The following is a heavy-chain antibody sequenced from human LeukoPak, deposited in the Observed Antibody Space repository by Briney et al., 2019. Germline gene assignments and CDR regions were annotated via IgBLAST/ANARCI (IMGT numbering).Heavy chain of an antibody. CDR2: INHSGST. CDR3: ARGLANSGSSFDAFDI. J-gene: IGHJ3*02. Sequence: PSETLSLTCAVYGGSFSGYYWSWIRQPPGKGLDWIGEINHSGSTNYNPSLKRQVTISVDTSKNQFSLKLSSVTAADTAVYYCARGLANSGSSFDAFDIWGQGTMVTVSS. D-gene: IGHD3-10*01. V-gene: IGHV4-34*01. CDR1: GGSFSGYY.